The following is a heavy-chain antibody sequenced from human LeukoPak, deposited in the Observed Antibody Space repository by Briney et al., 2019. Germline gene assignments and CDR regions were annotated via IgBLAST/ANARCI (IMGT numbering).Heavy chain of an antibody. CDR3: ARHLDLGNFGTGGFDI. CDR2: IYPGDSDT. J-gene: IGHJ3*02. Sequence: GESLKISCKGSGYSFTTYWIGWVRQMPGKGLEWMGIIYPGDSDTRYSRSFQGQVTISVDNSISTAYLQWSSLKASDTAIYYCARHLDLGNFGTGGFDIWGQGTMVTVSS. CDR1: GYSFTTYW. D-gene: IGHD1-7*01. V-gene: IGHV5-51*01.